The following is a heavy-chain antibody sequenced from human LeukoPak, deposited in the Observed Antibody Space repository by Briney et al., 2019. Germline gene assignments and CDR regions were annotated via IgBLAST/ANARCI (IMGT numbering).Heavy chain of an antibody. CDR2: IYQSGST. V-gene: IGHV4-30-2*01. D-gene: IGHD3-3*01. Sequence: SETLSLTCGVSGASVCSIGYSWTWIRQPPGRGLEWIGYIYQSGSTSYNPSLQSRVTISIDRSKNQFSLKMSSVTAADTAVYYCARAGILAPRLAQDYYMDVWGKGTTVTVSS. CDR3: ARAGILAPRLAQDYYMDV. CDR1: GASVCSIGYS. J-gene: IGHJ6*03.